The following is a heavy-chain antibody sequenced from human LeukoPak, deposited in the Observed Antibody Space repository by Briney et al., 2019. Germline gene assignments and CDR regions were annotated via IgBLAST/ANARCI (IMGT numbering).Heavy chain of an antibody. D-gene: IGHD3-16*01. CDR2: INPSGGST. CDR1: GYTFTSYY. CDR3: ARAPYWVGGWFDP. V-gene: IGHV1-46*01. Sequence: ASVTVSCKASGYTFTSYYMHWLRQAPGQGLEWMGIINPSGGSTSYAQKFQGRVTMTRDTSTSTVYMELSSLRSEDTAVYYCARAPYWVGGWFDPWGQGTLVTVSS. J-gene: IGHJ5*02.